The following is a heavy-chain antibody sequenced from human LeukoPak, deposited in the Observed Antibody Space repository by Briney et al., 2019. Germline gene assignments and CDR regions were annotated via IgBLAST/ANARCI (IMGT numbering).Heavy chain of an antibody. V-gene: IGHV4-39*01. Sequence: SETLSLTCTVSGGSISSSSYYWGWIRQPPGKGLEWIGSIYYSGSTYYNPFLKSRVTISVDTSKNQFSLKLSSVTAADTAVYYCARHVHRPTDYLGYWGQGTLVTVSS. CDR2: IYYSGST. D-gene: IGHD1-14*01. CDR3: ARHVHRPTDYLGY. J-gene: IGHJ4*02. CDR1: GGSISSSSYY.